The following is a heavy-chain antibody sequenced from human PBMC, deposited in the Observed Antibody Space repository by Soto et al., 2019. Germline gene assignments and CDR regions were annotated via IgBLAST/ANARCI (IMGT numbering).Heavy chain of an antibody. Sequence: GASVKVSCKASGYTFTSYYMHWVRQAPGQGLEWMGIINPSGGSTSYAQKFQGRVTMTRDTSTSTVYMELSSLRSEDTAVYYCARGGVHYDSSGYYSLFDYWGQGTLVTVS. CDR1: GYTFTSYY. CDR2: INPSGGST. CDR3: ARGGVHYDSSGYYSLFDY. V-gene: IGHV1-46*03. D-gene: IGHD3-22*01. J-gene: IGHJ4*02.